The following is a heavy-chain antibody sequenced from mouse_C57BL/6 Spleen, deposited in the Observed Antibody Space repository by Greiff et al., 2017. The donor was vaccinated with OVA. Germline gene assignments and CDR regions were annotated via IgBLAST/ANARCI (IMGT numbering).Heavy chain of an antibody. J-gene: IGHJ2*01. CDR2: ISSGGSYT. V-gene: IGHV5-6*01. CDR1: GFTFSSYG. CDR3: ARGRLLHYFDY. D-gene: IGHD2-3*01. Sequence: DVQLQESGGDLVKPGGSLKLSCAASGFTFSSYGMSWVRQTPDKRLEWVATISSGGSYTYYPDSVKGRFTISRDNAKNTLYLQMSSLKSEDTAMYYCARGRLLHYFDYWGQGTTLTVSS.